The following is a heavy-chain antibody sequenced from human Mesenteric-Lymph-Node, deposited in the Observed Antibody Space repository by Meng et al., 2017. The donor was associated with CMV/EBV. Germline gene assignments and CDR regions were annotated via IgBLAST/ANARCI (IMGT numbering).Heavy chain of an antibody. Sequence: VYGESLSDYFWNWIRQSPGKGLEWIGEIHHSGDTNYNPSLKSRVTISVDTSKDQFSLKLTSVTAADTGIYYCARGRINGWYPVFHHWGRGTLVTVSS. CDR3: ARGRINGWYPVFHH. V-gene: IGHV4-34*01. CDR2: IHHSGDT. CDR1: GESLSDYF. J-gene: IGHJ4*02. D-gene: IGHD6-19*01.